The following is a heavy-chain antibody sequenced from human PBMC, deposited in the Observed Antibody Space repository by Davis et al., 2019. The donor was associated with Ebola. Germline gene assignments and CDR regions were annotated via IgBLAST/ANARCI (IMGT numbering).Heavy chain of an antibody. D-gene: IGHD3-3*01. CDR2: IWYDGSNK. Sequence: GESLKISCAASGFTFSSYGMHWVRQAPGKGLEWVAVIWYDGSNKYYADSVKGRFTISRDNSKNTLYLQKNSLRAEDTAVYYCARAGGMYYDFWSGYPSYYYYGMDVWGQGTTVTVSS. J-gene: IGHJ6*02. CDR1: GFTFSSYG. V-gene: IGHV3-33*01. CDR3: ARAGGMYYDFWSGYPSYYYYGMDV.